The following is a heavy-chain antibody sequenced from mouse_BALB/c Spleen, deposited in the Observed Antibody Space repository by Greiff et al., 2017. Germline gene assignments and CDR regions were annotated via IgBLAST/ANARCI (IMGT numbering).Heavy chain of an antibody. D-gene: IGHD1-1*01. V-gene: IGHV1S81*02. Sequence: VKLMESGAELVKPGASVKLSCKASGYTFTSYYMYWVKQRPGQGLEWIGEINPSNGGTNFNEKFKSKATLTVDKSSSTAYMQLSSLTSEDSAVYYYTRSNIYYYSSYAMDYWGQGTSVTVSS. J-gene: IGHJ4*01. CDR3: TRSNIYYYSSYAMDY. CDR1: GYTFTSYY. CDR2: INPSNGGT.